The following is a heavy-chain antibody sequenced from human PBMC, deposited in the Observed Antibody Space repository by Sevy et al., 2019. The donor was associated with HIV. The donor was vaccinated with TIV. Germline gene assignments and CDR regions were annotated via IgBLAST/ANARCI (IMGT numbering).Heavy chain of an antibody. D-gene: IGHD2-15*01. Sequence: GGSLRLSCAASGFDFGTYSMNWVRQAPGKGLEWVSSISSKNDYIFYADSVKGRFTISKDNAKNSLYLEMNSLRFEDTAVYDCARDGDCIGSDGYDGGRLPSYYYFPMGVWGQGTTVTVSS. CDR2: ISSKNDYI. J-gene: IGHJ6*02. V-gene: IGHV3-21*01. CDR3: ARDGDCIGSDGYDGGRLPSYYYFPMGV. CDR1: GFDFGTYS.